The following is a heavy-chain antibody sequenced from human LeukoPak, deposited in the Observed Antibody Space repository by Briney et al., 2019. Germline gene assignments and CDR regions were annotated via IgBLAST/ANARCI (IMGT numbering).Heavy chain of an antibody. V-gene: IGHV3-23*01. Sequence: AGGSLRLSCVASGLAFSSYSMHWVRQAPGKGLEWVSAISGSGGSTYYADSVKGRFTISRDNSKNTLYLQMNSLRAEDTAVYYCAKDRGRGWSRYFDYWGQGPLVTVSS. CDR3: AKDRGRGWSRYFDY. J-gene: IGHJ4*02. CDR1: GLAFSSYS. CDR2: ISGSGGST. D-gene: IGHD6-19*01.